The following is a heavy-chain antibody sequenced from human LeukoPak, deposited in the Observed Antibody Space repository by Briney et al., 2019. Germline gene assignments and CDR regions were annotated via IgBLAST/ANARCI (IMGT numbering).Heavy chain of an antibody. CDR1: GYTFTSYY. CDR3: ARGRSSRYCSGGSCYSGNPRPFDY. V-gene: IGHV1-46*03. Sequence: ASVKVSCKASGYTFTSYYMHWVRQAPGQGLEGMGIINPSGGSTSYAQKFQGRVTMTRDTSTSTVYMELSSLRSEDTAVYYCARGRSSRYCSGGSCYSGNPRPFDYWGQGTLVTVSS. D-gene: IGHD2-15*01. CDR2: INPSGGST. J-gene: IGHJ4*02.